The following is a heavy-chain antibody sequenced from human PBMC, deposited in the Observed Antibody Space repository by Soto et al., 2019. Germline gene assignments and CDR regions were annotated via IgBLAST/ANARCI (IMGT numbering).Heavy chain of an antibody. V-gene: IGHV3-23*01. CDR1: GFIFSDYA. J-gene: IGHJ6*02. CDR3: AKGGVTRSYYYAMDV. D-gene: IGHD1-26*01. CDR2: LRGSGSST. Sequence: EVQLLESEGGLVQPGKSLSLSCAASGFIFSDYAMSCDRQAPGKGLEWVSALRGSGSSTYYAESVKGRFPISRDNLKNAASLQSDNLTVQDSAGYYCAKGGVTRSYYYAMDVWGQGTTSSVSS.